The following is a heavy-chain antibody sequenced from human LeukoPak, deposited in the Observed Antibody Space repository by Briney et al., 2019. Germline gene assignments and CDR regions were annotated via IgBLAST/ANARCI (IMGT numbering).Heavy chain of an antibody. CDR3: ARVEWSNEGDAFDI. J-gene: IGHJ3*02. D-gene: IGHD3-3*01. V-gene: IGHV3-30-3*01. CDR1: GFTFSSYT. Sequence: GGSLRLSCAASGFTFSSYTMHWVRQAPCKGLEWVAVLSSDGSNKYYADSVKGRFTISRDNSKNTLYLQMNSLRAEDTAVYYCARVEWSNEGDAFDIWGQGTMVTVSS. CDR2: LSSDGSNK.